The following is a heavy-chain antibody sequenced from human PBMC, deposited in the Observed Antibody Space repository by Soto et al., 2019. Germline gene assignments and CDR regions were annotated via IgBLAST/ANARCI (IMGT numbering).Heavy chain of an antibody. CDR1: GGTFSSYA. J-gene: IGHJ5*02. Sequence: SVKVSCKASGGTFSSYAISWVRQAPGQGLEWMGGIIPIFGTANYAQKFQDRVTITADESTSTAYMELSSLRSEDTAVYYCARVGKGSSNYDILTGYYASWFDPWGQGTLVTVSS. CDR2: IIPIFGTA. V-gene: IGHV1-69*13. D-gene: IGHD3-9*01. CDR3: ARVGKGSSNYDILTGYYASWFDP.